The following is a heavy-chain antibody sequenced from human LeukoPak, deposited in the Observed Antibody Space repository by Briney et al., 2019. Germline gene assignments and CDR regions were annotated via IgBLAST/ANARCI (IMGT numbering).Heavy chain of an antibody. J-gene: IGHJ4*02. V-gene: IGHV3-7*01. CDR1: GFTFSSYW. D-gene: IGHD2-15*01. Sequence: GGSLRLSCAASGFTFSSYWMSWVRQAPGKGLEWVANIKQDGSEKCYVDSVKGRFTISRDNSKNTLYLQMNSLRAEDTAVYYCARDSDIVVVVASWIDYWGQGTLVTVSS. CDR3: ARDSDIVVVVASWIDY. CDR2: IKQDGSEK.